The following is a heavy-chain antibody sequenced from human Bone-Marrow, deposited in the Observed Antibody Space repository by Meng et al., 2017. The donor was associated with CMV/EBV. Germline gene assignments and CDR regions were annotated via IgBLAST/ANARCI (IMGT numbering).Heavy chain of an antibody. V-gene: IGHV1-18*01. CDR2: ISAYNGNT. CDR3: ARDPPLLEYGPPFDL. J-gene: IGHJ2*01. CDR1: GYTFTSYG. D-gene: IGHD4-17*01. Sequence: QVQLVQAGAEVKEPGASGKVSCKASGYTFTSYGISWVRQAPGQGLEWMGWISAYNGNTNYAQKLQGRVTMTTDTSTSTAYMELRSLRSDDTAVYYCARDPPLLEYGPPFDLWGRGTLVTVSS.